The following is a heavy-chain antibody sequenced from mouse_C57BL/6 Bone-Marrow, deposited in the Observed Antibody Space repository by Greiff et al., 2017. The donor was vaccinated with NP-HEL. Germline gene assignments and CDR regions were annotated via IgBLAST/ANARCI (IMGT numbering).Heavy chain of an antibody. CDR3: ARDADGNYPFAY. CDR2: SRNKANDYTT. J-gene: IGHJ3*01. CDR1: GFTFSDFY. V-gene: IGHV7-1*01. Sequence: EVQLVESGGGLVQSGRSLRLSSATSGFTFSDFYMEWVRQAPGKGLEWIAASRNKANDYTTEYSASVKGRFIVSRDTSQSILYLQMNALRAEDTAIYYCARDADGNYPFAYWGQGTLVTVSA. D-gene: IGHD2-1*01.